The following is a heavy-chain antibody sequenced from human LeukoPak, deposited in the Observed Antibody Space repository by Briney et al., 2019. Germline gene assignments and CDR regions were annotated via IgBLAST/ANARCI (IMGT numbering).Heavy chain of an antibody. V-gene: IGHV4-4*02. CDR3: ARHRYCNSSSCYAFDY. CDR1: GGSISSSHW. Sequence: PSGTLSLTCAVSGGSISSSHWWSWVRQPPGKGLEWIGEIYHSGSTNYNPSLKSRVTISVDTSKNQFSLKLTSVTAADAAVYYCARHRYCNSSSCYAFDYWGQGTLVTVSS. D-gene: IGHD2-2*01. J-gene: IGHJ4*02. CDR2: IYHSGST.